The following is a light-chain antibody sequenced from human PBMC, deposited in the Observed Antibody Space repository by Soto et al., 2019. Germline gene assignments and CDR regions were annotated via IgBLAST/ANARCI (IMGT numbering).Light chain of an antibody. J-gene: IGLJ1*01. Sequence: QSALTQPPSVSGAPGQRVTISCTGSTSNIGAGYDVHWYQQLPGAAPRLLISSHNNRPSGVSDRFSGSKSGNTASLTISGLQGEDEATYYCSSFTSTHTYVFGTGTKVTVL. CDR3: SSFTSTHTYV. CDR2: SHN. V-gene: IGLV1-40*01. CDR1: TSNIGAGYD.